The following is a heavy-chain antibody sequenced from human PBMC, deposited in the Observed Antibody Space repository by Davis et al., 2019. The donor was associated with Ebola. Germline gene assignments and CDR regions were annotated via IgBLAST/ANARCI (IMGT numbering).Heavy chain of an antibody. CDR2: IFPGDSDT. J-gene: IGHJ4*02. V-gene: IGHV5-51*01. CDR3: ARGTDGYNPGGYFDS. Sequence: GESLKISCKGSGYSFHSYWIGWVRQMPGKGLEWMGIIFPGDSDTRYSPSFQGQVTISADKSITTAYLQWSSLKASDTAMYYCARGTDGYNPGGYFDSWGQGTLVTVSS. CDR1: GYSFHSYW. D-gene: IGHD5-24*01.